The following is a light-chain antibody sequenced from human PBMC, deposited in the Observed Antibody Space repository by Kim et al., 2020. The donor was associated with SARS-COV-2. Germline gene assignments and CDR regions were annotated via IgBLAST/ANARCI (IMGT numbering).Light chain of an antibody. CDR1: QSVNSN. J-gene: IGKJ2*01. CDR2: GAS. CDR3: QQYDNWPPYT. Sequence: EMVMTQSPAPLSVSPGERATLSCRASQSVNSNLAWYQQKPGQAPRLLIYGASTRATDIPDRFSGSGSGTEFTLIISNLHSEDIAVYYCQQYDNWPPYTFGQGTKLEI. V-gene: IGKV3-15*01.